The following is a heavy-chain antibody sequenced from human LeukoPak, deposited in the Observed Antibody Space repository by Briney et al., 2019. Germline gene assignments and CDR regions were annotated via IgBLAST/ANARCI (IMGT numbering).Heavy chain of an antibody. Sequence: ASVTVSYKASGYTFTGYYMHWVRQAPGQGLEWMGWINPNNGGTNYAQKFQGRVTITRDTSISTAYMELRSLRSDDTAVDYCARDGGETYRSSLVMHVSGKGTTATVSS. CDR1: GYTFTGYY. CDR2: INPNNGGT. CDR3: ARDGGETYRSSLVMHV. J-gene: IGHJ6*04. V-gene: IGHV1-2*02. D-gene: IGHD6-6*01.